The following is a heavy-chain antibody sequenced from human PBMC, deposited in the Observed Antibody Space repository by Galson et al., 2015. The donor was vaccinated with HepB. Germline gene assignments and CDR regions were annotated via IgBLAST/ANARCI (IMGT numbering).Heavy chain of an antibody. Sequence: SVKVSCKASGYTFTSYAINWVRQATGQGLEWMGWMNPNSGNTGYAQKFQGRVTMTRNTSISTAYMELSSLRSEDTAGYYCASVPYSSGSNWFDPWGQGTLVTVSS. CDR1: GYTFTSYA. V-gene: IGHV1-8*01. D-gene: IGHD6-19*01. J-gene: IGHJ5*02. CDR3: ASVPYSSGSNWFDP. CDR2: MNPNSGNT.